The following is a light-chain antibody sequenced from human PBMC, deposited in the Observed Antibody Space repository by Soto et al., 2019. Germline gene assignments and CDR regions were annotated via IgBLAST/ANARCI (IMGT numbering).Light chain of an antibody. Sequence: EIVMTQSPATLSVSPGERATLSCRATQSVSSNLAWYQQKPGQAPRLLIYGTSTRATGIPTRFSGSGSGTDFTLTISSLQSEDFAVYYCQQYNSWPRTLGQGTNVEIK. CDR1: QSVSSN. V-gene: IGKV3-15*01. J-gene: IGKJ1*01. CDR3: QQYNSWPRT. CDR2: GTS.